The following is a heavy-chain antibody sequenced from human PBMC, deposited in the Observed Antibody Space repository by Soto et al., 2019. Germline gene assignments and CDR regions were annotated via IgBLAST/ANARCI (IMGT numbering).Heavy chain of an antibody. CDR2: IYPGDSDT. D-gene: IGHD6-25*01. CDR3: ARRADSYFYFDV. V-gene: IGHV5-51*01. Sequence: PGESLKISCKGSGYSFTTYWIAWVRQMPGKGLEWMGVIYPGDSDTRFSPSFQGQVTISADKSISTAYLQWSSLGASDTAIHYCARRADSYFYFDVWGKGTTVTVSS. J-gene: IGHJ6*03. CDR1: GYSFTTYW.